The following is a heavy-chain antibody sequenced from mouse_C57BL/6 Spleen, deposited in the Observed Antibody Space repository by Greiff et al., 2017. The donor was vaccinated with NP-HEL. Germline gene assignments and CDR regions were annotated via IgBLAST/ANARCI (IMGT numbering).Heavy chain of an antibody. CDR2: IYPGSGST. Sequence: QVQLQQPGAELVKPGASVKMSCKASGYTFTSYWITWVKQRPGQGLEWIGDIYPGSGSTNYNETFKSKATLTVDTSSSTAYMQLSSLTSEDSAVYYCARKGDYYGYAMGYWGQGTSVTVSS. CDR1: GYTFTSYW. D-gene: IGHD1-1*01. V-gene: IGHV1-55*01. CDR3: ARKGDYYGYAMGY. J-gene: IGHJ4*01.